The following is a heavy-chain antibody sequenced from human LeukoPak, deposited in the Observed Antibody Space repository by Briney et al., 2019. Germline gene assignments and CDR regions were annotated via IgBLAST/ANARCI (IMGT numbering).Heavy chain of an antibody. Sequence: PSATLSLTCTDSGGSISSYYWSCIRQPPGKGLKCVGYIYYSWNTNYNPSLKSRVTISIDTSKNQFSLKVISVTAADTPIYYCARESGSYLWRSWLNPWGQGTLVTVSS. V-gene: IGHV4-59*01. D-gene: IGHD3-16*01. CDR3: ARESGSYLWRSWLNP. CDR1: GGSISSYY. J-gene: IGHJ5*02. CDR2: IYYSWNT.